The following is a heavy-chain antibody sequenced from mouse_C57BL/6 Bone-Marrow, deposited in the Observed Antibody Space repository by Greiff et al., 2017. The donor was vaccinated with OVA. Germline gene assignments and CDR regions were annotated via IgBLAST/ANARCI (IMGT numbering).Heavy chain of an antibody. J-gene: IGHJ1*03. CDR2: IYPGSGNT. CDR1: GYTFTDYY. Sequence: VQLQQSGAELVRPGASVKLSCKASGYTFTDYYINWVKQRPGQGLEWIARIYPGSGNTYYNEKFKGKATLTAEKSSSTAYMQLSSLTSEDSAVYFCAHYYGSSYYWYFDVWGTGTTVTVSS. V-gene: IGHV1-76*01. D-gene: IGHD1-1*01. CDR3: AHYYGSSYYWYFDV.